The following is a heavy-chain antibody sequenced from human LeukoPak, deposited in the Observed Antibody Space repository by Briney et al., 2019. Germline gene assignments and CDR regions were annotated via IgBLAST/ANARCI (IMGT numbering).Heavy chain of an antibody. Sequence: GGSLRLSCAASGYTFTSYAMHWVRQAPGQRLEWMGWINAGNGNTKYSQEFQGRVTITRDTSASTAYMELSSLRSEDMAVYYCARDPGMDVWGKGTTVTVSS. J-gene: IGHJ6*04. CDR1: GYTFTSYA. V-gene: IGHV1-3*03. CDR3: ARDPGMDV. CDR2: INAGNGNT.